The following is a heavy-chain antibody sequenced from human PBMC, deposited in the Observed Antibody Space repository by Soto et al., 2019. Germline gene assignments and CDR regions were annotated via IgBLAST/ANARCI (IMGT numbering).Heavy chain of an antibody. CDR2: IYYSGRT. D-gene: IGHD4-4*01. CDR3: ARDGCYSNKWFDP. J-gene: IGHJ5*02. CDR1: GGFIRSSGYY. V-gene: IGHV4-30-4*01. Sequence: SETLSLTCSVSGGFIRSSGYYWSWIRQQPGKGLEWIGYIYYSGRTYYNPALKSPVTISVDTTKGQFSLKRSSVSAADTAVYYRARDGCYSNKWFDPWGQGTLVTVSS.